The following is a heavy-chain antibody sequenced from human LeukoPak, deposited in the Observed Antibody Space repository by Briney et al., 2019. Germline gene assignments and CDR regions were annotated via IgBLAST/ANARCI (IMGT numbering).Heavy chain of an antibody. Sequence: PGGSLRLSCAASGFSFSSFWLSWVRQAPEKGLEWVANIKEDGSEKYYVDSVKGRFTISRDNAKNSLYLQMNSLRAEDTAVYYCARDRYYDSSDFDYWGQGTLVTVSS. CDR2: IKEDGSEK. CDR1: GFSFSSFW. CDR3: ARDRYYDSSDFDY. J-gene: IGHJ4*02. D-gene: IGHD3-22*01. V-gene: IGHV3-7*01.